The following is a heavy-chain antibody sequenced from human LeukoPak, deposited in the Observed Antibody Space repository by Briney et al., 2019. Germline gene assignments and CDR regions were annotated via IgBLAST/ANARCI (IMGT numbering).Heavy chain of an antibody. CDR1: EFTFTSYE. V-gene: IGHV3-21*01. J-gene: IGHJ5*02. CDR3: AREFKSGYGMWA. Sequence: GGSLRLSCAASEFTFTSYELNWVRQAPGKGLECVSSITSSSDYIYYADSVKGRFTISRDNAENSLHLQMNSLRAEDTAVYYCAREFKSGYGMWAWGQGTLVTVSS. D-gene: IGHD5-18*01. CDR2: ITSSSDYI.